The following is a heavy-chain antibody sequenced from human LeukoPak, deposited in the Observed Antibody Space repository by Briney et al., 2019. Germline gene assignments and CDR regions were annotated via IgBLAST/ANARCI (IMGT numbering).Heavy chain of an antibody. J-gene: IGHJ4*02. CDR1: GYTFTSYG. V-gene: IGHV1-18*01. Sequence: ASVKVSCKASGYTFTSYGISWVRQAPGQGLEWMGWISAYNGNTNYAQKPQGRVTMTTDTSTSTAYMELRSLRSDDTAMYYCARDWYLDLSDYFDYWGQGTLVTVPS. D-gene: IGHD6-13*01. CDR3: ARDWYLDLSDYFDY. CDR2: ISAYNGNT.